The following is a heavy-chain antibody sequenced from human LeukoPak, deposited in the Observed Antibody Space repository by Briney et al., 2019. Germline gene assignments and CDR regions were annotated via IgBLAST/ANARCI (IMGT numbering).Heavy chain of an antibody. CDR2: VDPEDGET. CDR1: GYTFTDYY. CDR3: ARAVADYYDSSGYLPIRYYYYMDV. D-gene: IGHD3-22*01. J-gene: IGHJ6*03. V-gene: IGHV1-69-2*01. Sequence: ASVKISCKVSGYTFTDYYMHWVQQAPGKGLEWMGLVDPEDGETIYAEKFQGRVTITADTSTDTAYMELSSLRSEDTAVYYCARAVADYYDSSGYLPIRYYYYMDVWGKGTTVTVSS.